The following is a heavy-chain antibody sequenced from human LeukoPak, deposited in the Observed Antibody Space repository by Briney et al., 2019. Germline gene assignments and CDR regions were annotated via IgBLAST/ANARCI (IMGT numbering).Heavy chain of an antibody. Sequence: PGGSLRLSCAASGFTFSDAWMTWVRQAPGKGLEWVGRFKSKTDGGTADYAGPVKGRFTISRDDSKNPMYLQLNSLKTEDTAVYYCTTPPGNYYAWAYFQHWGQGTLVTVSS. V-gene: IGHV3-15*01. J-gene: IGHJ1*01. CDR3: TTPPGNYYAWAYFQH. D-gene: IGHD1-26*01. CDR1: GFTFSDAW. CDR2: FKSKTDGGTA.